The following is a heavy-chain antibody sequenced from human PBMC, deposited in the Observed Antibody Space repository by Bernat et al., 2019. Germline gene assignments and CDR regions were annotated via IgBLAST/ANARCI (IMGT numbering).Heavy chain of an antibody. CDR1: GYTFSTYW. J-gene: IGHJ2*01. CDR3: ARHRTTVCSIYGHFDL. D-gene: IGHD3-3*02. Sequence: EVQLVQSGAEVKKPGESLWISCQGSGYTFSTYWITWVRQVPGKGLEWMGRIDPSDSYTNDNPSFQGHVTISADRSISAAFLQRSSLKTTDTAIYYWARHRTTVCSIYGHFDLWGRGTLVTVSS. CDR2: IDPSDSYT. V-gene: IGHV5-10-1*03.